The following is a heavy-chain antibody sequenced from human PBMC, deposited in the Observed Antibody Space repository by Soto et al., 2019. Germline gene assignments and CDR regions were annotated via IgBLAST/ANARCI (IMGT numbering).Heavy chain of an antibody. D-gene: IGHD5-12*01. CDR3: AKGGATILFGDFAL. Sequence: VQLLESGGGLVQPGGSLRLSCAASGFTFDDYAMHWVRQAPGKGLEWGSGISWNSCSIGYADSVKGRFTISRDNAKNSQYLQMNSLRAEDTALYSCAKGGATILFGDFALWGRGTLVTVSS. CDR2: ISWNSCSI. J-gene: IGHJ2*01. CDR1: GFTFDDYA. V-gene: IGHV3-9*01.